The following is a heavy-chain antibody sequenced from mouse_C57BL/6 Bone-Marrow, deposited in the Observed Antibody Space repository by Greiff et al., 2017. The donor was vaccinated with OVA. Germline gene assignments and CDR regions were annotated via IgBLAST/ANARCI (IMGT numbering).Heavy chain of an antibody. Sequence: EVQLQQSGPGLVKPSQSLSLTCSVTGYSITSGYYWNWIRQFPGNKLEWMGYISYDGSNNYNPSLKNRISITRDTSKNQFFLKLNSVTTEDTATYYCARLLRFFDVWGTGTTVTVSS. CDR1: GYSITSGYY. J-gene: IGHJ1*03. V-gene: IGHV3-6*01. CDR3: ARLLRFFDV. CDR2: ISYDGSN. D-gene: IGHD1-1*01.